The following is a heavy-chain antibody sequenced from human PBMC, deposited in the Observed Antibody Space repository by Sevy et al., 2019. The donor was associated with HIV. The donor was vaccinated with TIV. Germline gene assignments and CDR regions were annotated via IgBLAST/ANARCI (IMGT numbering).Heavy chain of an antibody. J-gene: IGHJ4*02. Sequence: SETLSLTCTVSDGSISSYYWSWIRQPPGKGLEWVGYIYSSGSTNYNPSLKSRVTISVDTSKNQFSLKLSSVTAADTAVYYCARVGLARYFFDSWGQGNLVTVSS. V-gene: IGHV4-59*13. CDR1: DGSISSYY. CDR3: ARVGLARYFFDS. CDR2: IYSSGST.